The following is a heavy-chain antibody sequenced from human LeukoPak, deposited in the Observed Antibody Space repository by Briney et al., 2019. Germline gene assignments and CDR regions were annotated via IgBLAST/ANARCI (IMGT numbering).Heavy chain of an antibody. V-gene: IGHV4-31*03. CDR1: GGSISSGGYY. CDR3: ARRGYSYDHYFDX. CDR2: IYDSGST. D-gene: IGHD5-18*01. J-gene: IGHJ4*02. Sequence: SETLSLTCTVSGGSISSGGYYWSWIRQHPGKGLEWIGYIYDSGSTSHNPSLKSRVIISVDTSKNQFSLKLSSVTAADTAVYYCARRGYSYDHYFDXWGQGTLVTVSS.